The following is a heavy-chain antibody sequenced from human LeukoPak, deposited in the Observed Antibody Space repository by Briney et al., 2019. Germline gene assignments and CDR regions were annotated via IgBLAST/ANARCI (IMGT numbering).Heavy chain of an antibody. CDR2: IYYSGST. J-gene: IGHJ4*02. Sequence: SETLSLTCTVSGGSISSYYWSWIRQPPGKGLEWIGSIYYSGSTYYNPSLKSRVTISVDTSKNQFSLKLSSVTAADTAVYYCARFGAVAGLIDYWGQGTLVTVSS. CDR1: GGSISSYY. D-gene: IGHD6-19*01. V-gene: IGHV4-39*07. CDR3: ARFGAVAGLIDY.